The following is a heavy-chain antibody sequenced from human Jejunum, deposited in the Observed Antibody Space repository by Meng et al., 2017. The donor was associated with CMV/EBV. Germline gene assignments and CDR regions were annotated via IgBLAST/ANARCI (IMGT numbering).Heavy chain of an antibody. D-gene: IGHD3-10*01. CDR3: AKGSFYYGSGSYWYFDD. CDR1: FDDYA. CDR2: ITWNGGNT. Sequence: FDDYAMHWVSQVPGKGLEWVSLITWNGGNTDYADSVKGRFIISRDNSKNSLYLQMNSLRPEDTAFYYCAKGSFYYGSGSYWYFDDWGQGSRVTVSS. J-gene: IGHJ4*02. V-gene: IGHV3-43D*03.